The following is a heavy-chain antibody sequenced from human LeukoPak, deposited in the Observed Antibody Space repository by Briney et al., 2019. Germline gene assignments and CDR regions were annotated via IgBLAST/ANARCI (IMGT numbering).Heavy chain of an antibody. Sequence: GGSLRLSCAASGFTFSRYWMHWVRQGPGMGLERVSRINGDGTSTIYADSVKGRFSISSDNAKNTLYLEMSSLRAGDTAIYYCARGGTPPEALGDTFDIWGQGALVTVSS. J-gene: IGHJ3*02. D-gene: IGHD3-16*01. CDR1: GFTFSRYW. CDR2: INGDGTST. V-gene: IGHV3-74*01. CDR3: ARGGTPPEALGDTFDI.